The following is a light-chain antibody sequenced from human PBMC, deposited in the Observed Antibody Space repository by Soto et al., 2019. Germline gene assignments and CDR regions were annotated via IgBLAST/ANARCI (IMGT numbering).Light chain of an antibody. Sequence: ERVMTQSPATLSVSPGERAALCCRASQSVSSNLAWYQQKPGQAPRLFIYGASTRATAIPPRFSGSGSGTEFTLTISSLQSEDFAVYYCQQYDNWPITFGQGTRLEIK. CDR2: GAS. J-gene: IGKJ5*01. CDR3: QQYDNWPIT. V-gene: IGKV3-15*01. CDR1: QSVSSN.